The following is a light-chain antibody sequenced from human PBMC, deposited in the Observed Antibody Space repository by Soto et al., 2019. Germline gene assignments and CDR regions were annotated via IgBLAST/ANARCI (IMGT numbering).Light chain of an antibody. V-gene: IGKV1-5*03. CDR1: QSINIW. Sequence: DIQLTQSPSTLSASVGDRVTITCRASQSINIWLAWYQQKPGKASKLLMYKASSLEGGVPSTFSGSGSGTEFTLSISSLQPDDFATYYCQQYYGSPYTFGQGTKLEI. J-gene: IGKJ2*01. CDR2: KAS. CDR3: QQYYGSPYT.